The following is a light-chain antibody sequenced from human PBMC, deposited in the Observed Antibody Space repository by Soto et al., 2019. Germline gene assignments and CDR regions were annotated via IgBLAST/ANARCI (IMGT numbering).Light chain of an antibody. Sequence: DIQMTQSPSTLSASVGDRVTITCRASQNINTWLAWYQQKPGKAPNLLIYKASTLEGGVPSRFSGSGSGTEFTLTSSSLQPDDFATYYCQHYNSFPWTFGQGTKV. CDR3: QHYNSFPWT. V-gene: IGKV1-5*03. CDR2: KAS. CDR1: QNINTW. J-gene: IGKJ1*01.